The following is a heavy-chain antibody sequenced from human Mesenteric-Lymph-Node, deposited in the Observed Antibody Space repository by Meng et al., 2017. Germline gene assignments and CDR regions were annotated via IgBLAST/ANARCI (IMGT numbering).Heavy chain of an antibody. CDR2: IYYSGST. CDR3: ARTNYGDYNWFDP. CDR1: GGSISSGGFY. Sequence: QGRLQESGPGLGKPSQTLSLTGTGSGGSISSGGFYWSWIRQHPGKGLEWIGYIYYSGSTYYNPSLRSRVAISIDTSKNQFSLKLTSVTAADTAVYFCARTNYGDYNWFDPWGQGTLVTVSS. J-gene: IGHJ5*02. D-gene: IGHD4-17*01. V-gene: IGHV4-31*03.